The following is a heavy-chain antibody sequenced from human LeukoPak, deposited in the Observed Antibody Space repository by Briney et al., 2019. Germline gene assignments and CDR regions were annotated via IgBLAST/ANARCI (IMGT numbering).Heavy chain of an antibody. CDR3: ARDSWYSSSSDYYYYYMDV. CDR2: IIPIFGTT. D-gene: IGHD6-6*01. CDR1: GGTFSSYA. Sequence: ASVKISCKASGGTFSSYAISWVRQAPGQGLEWMGGIIPIFGTTNYAQKFQGRVTITTDESTSTAYMELSSLRSEDTAVYYCARDSWYSSSSDYYYYYMDVWGKGTTVTVSS. V-gene: IGHV1-69*05. J-gene: IGHJ6*03.